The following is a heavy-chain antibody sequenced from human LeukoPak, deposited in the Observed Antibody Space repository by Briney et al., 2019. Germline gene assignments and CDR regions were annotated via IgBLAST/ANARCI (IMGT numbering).Heavy chain of an antibody. CDR2: VNFDGTSI. V-gene: IGHV3-74*01. D-gene: IGHD5-12*01. Sequence: GGSLRLSCAASGFTFSRDWMHWVRHVPGKGLVWVARVNFDGTSINYADSVKGRFTISRDNAKNTLSLQMSSLSAEDTAVYYCARDARNSGDAFDYWGQGTLVTVSS. CDR1: GFTFSRDW. CDR3: ARDARNSGDAFDY. J-gene: IGHJ4*02.